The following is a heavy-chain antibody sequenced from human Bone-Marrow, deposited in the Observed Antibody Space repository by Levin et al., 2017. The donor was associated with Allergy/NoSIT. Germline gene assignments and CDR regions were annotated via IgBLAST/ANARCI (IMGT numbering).Heavy chain of an antibody. CDR2: INPNNGGS. D-gene: IGHD1-1*01. V-gene: IGHV1-2*02. J-gene: IGHJ4*02. CDR1: GDTFTGYY. CDR3: ARRGDLERALELYEY. Sequence: ASVKVSCKVSGDTFTGYYMHWVRQAPGQGLEWMGWINPNNGGSNYAPQYQGRVTMTRDTSINTVYMELRRLRSDDTALYFCARRGDLERALELYEYWGQGTLITVSS.